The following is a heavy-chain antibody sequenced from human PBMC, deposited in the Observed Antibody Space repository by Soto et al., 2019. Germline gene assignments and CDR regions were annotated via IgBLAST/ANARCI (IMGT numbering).Heavy chain of an antibody. V-gene: IGHV1-69*02. Sequence: QVQLVQSGAEVKKPGSSVKVSCKASGGTFSSYTISWVRQAPGQGLEWMGRIIPILGIANYAQKFQGRVTITADKSTSTAYMELSRLRSEDTAVYYCARASIADCSGGSCYSYYFDYWGQGTLVTVSS. D-gene: IGHD2-15*01. J-gene: IGHJ4*02. CDR3: ARASIADCSGGSCYSYYFDY. CDR2: IIPILGIA. CDR1: GGTFSSYT.